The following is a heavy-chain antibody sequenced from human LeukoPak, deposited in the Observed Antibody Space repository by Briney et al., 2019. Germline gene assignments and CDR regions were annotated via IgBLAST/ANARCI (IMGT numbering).Heavy chain of an antibody. J-gene: IGHJ6*02. Sequence: GASVKVSCKASGYTFTGYYMYWVRQAPGQGLEWMGWINPNSGGTNYAQSFQGRVTMTRDTSISTAYMDLSRLRSDDTAVYYCARGNYVSSTIASHYYAMDVWGQGTTVTVSS. V-gene: IGHV1-2*02. CDR1: GYTFTGYY. CDR2: INPNSGGT. D-gene: IGHD2-2*01. CDR3: ARGNYVSSTIASHYYAMDV.